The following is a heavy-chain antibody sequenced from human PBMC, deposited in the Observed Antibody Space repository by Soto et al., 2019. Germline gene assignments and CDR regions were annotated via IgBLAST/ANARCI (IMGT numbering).Heavy chain of an antibody. V-gene: IGHV3-23*01. CDR1: GFTFSSYA. J-gene: IGHJ5*02. Sequence: EVQLLESGGGLVQPGGSLRLSCAASGFTFSSYAMSWVRQAPGKGLEWVSAISGSGGSTYYADSVKGRFTISRDNSKNTLYLQMNSLRAEDTAIYYCAKPAVGSSWYLSWFDPWCQGTLVTVSS. CDR2: ISGSGGST. D-gene: IGHD6-13*01. CDR3: AKPAVGSSWYLSWFDP.